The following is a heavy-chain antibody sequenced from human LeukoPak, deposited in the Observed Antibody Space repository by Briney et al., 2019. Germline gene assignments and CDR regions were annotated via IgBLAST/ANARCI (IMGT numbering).Heavy chain of an antibody. Sequence: PGGSLRVSCAASGFTFSDYWMHSVRQAPGEGLGWVSRISSDGRRITYADSVKGRFTISRDNAKNTVYLQMNSLRADDTAVYFCARAPQIGFSGFDKNYWGQGTLVTVSS. J-gene: IGHJ4*02. CDR3: ARAPQIGFSGFDKNY. CDR2: ISSDGRRI. V-gene: IGHV3-74*03. D-gene: IGHD5-12*01. CDR1: GFTFSDYW.